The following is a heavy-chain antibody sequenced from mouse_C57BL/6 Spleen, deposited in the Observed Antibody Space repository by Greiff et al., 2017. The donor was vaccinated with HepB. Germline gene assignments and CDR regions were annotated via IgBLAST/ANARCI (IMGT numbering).Heavy chain of an antibody. D-gene: IGHD3-2*02. V-gene: IGHV1-61*01. Sequence: QVQLQQSGAELVRPGSSVKLSCKASGYTFTSYWMDWVKQRPGQGLEWIGNIYPSDSETHYNQKFKDKATLTVDKSSSTAYMQLSSLTSEDSAVYYCARWGSQAFAYWGQGTLVTVSA. CDR1: GYTFTSYW. CDR3: ARWGSQAFAY. CDR2: IYPSDSET. J-gene: IGHJ3*01.